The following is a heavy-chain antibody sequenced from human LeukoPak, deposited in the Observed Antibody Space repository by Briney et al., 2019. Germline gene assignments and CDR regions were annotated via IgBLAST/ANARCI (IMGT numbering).Heavy chain of an antibody. CDR2: ISAYNGNT. J-gene: IGHJ4*02. V-gene: IGHV1-18*01. Sequence: ASVKVSCRASSYTFTSYGISWVRQAPGQGLEWMGWISAYNGNTNYAQKLQGRVTMTTDTSTSTAYMELRSLRSDDTAVYYCARARAYYDILTGYSDFDYWGQGTLVTVSS. D-gene: IGHD3-9*01. CDR3: ARARAYYDILTGYSDFDY. CDR1: SYTFTSYG.